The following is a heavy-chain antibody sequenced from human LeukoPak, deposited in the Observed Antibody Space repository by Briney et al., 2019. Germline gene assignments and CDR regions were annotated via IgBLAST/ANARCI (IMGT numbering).Heavy chain of an antibody. CDR3: ARAQTLYSGYDSNWFDP. V-gene: IGHV3-11*06. Sequence: PGGSLRLSCAASGFTFSDYYMSWIRKAPGKGLERVSYISSSSSYTNYADSVKGRFTISRDNAKNSLYLQMNSLRAEDTAVYYCARAQTLYSGYDSNWFDPWGQGTLVTVSS. J-gene: IGHJ5*02. CDR2: ISSSSSYT. CDR1: GFTFSDYY. D-gene: IGHD5-12*01.